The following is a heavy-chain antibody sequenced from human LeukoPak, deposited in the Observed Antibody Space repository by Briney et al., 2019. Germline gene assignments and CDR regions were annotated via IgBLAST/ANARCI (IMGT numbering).Heavy chain of an antibody. CDR2: ISWNSGTI. CDR3: AKVATPGGSYYYYGMDV. J-gene: IGHJ6*02. D-gene: IGHD5-12*01. Sequence: PGGSLRLSCVASGFTFDDYAMHWVRQAPGKGLEWVSGISWNSGTIGYADSVKGRFTISRDNAKNSLYLQMNSLRAEDTALYYCAKVATPGGSYYYYGMDVWGQGTTVTVSS. CDR1: GFTFDDYA. V-gene: IGHV3-9*01.